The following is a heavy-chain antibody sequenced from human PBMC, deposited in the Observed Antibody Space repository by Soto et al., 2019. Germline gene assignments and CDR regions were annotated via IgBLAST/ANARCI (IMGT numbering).Heavy chain of an antibody. CDR3: ARHHPAMSWFDP. J-gene: IGHJ5*02. CDR1: GGSISSYY. CDR2: IFYSGST. Sequence: QVQLQESGPGLVKPSETLSLTCSVSGGSISSYYWSWIRQPPGKGLEWIGYIFYSGSTNYNPSLKNAVPISVATYNNQFSPRLSSVTAADTAVYSCARHHPAMSWFDPWGQGTLVTVSS. D-gene: IGHD5-18*01. V-gene: IGHV4-59*08.